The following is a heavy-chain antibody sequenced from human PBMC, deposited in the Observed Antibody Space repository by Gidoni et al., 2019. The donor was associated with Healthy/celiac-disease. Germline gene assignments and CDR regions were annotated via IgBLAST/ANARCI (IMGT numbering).Heavy chain of an antibody. CDR1: GGSFSGYY. J-gene: IGHJ5*02. D-gene: IGHD3-3*01. Sequence: QVQLQQWGAGLLKPSETLSLTCAVDGGSFSGYYWTWIRQPPGKGLEWIGEINHSGSTNYNPSLKSRVTISVDTSKNQFSLKLSSVTAADTAVYYCARQVGIFGVVIRSNWFDPWGQGTLVTVSS. CDR3: ARQVGIFGVVIRSNWFDP. CDR2: INHSGST. V-gene: IGHV4-34*01.